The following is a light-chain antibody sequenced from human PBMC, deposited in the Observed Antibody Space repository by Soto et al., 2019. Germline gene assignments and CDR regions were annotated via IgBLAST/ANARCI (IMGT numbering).Light chain of an antibody. V-gene: IGLV2-14*03. Sequence: QSVLTQPASVSGSPGQSITISCTGTSGDIGSYNFVSWYQQHPGKAPRLMIYDVTKRPSGVSNRFSGSKSGNTASLTISGLHDEDDADYHSSSYAGISTLIFGGGTKLTVL. CDR2: DVT. CDR1: SGDIGSYNF. CDR3: SSYAGISTLI. J-gene: IGLJ2*01.